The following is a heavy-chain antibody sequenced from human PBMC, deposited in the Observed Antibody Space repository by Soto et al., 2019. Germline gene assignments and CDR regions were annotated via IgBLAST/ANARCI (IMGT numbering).Heavy chain of an antibody. CDR1: GFSLSTSGVG. D-gene: IGHD6-19*01. Sequence: QITLKESGPTLVKPTQTLTLTCTFSGFSLSTSGVGVGWIRQPPGKALEWLALIYWDDDKRYSPSLKSRLTISKDTSKNQVVLTMTTMDPVDTATYYCAHTYSSGWYGAFDPWGQGTLVTVSS. CDR3: AHTYSSGWYGAFDP. V-gene: IGHV2-5*02. J-gene: IGHJ5*02. CDR2: IYWDDDK.